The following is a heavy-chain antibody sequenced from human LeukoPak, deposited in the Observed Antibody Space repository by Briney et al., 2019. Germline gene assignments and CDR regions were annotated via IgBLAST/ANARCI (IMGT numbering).Heavy chain of an antibody. J-gene: IGHJ4*02. CDR2: INPSSGSS. D-gene: IGHD1/OR15-1a*01. CDR3: AGALDQAFDS. Sequence: ASVKVSCKAPGYSXTSYFMHWVRQAPGQGLEWMGIINPSSGSSTYAQKFQGRVAMTGDTSTSTVYMELSSLRSDDTAVYYCAGALDQAFDSWGQGTLVTVSS. CDR1: GYSXTSYF. V-gene: IGHV1-46*01.